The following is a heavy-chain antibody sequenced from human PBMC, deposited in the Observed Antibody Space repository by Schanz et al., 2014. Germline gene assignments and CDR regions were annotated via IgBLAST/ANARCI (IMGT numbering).Heavy chain of an antibody. CDR1: GFTFSRYW. J-gene: IGHJ6*02. CDR2: IYMDGSGR. Sequence: EVQLLESGGGLVRPGGSLRLSCAASGFTFSRYWMQWVRQAPGKGLVWVSRIYMDGSGRDYGDSVKGRFTVSRDNAKITLHLQMDSLRAEDTAVYYCARHNRQCSGPCSGGSCHPCGMDVWGQGTTVIVSS. V-gene: IGHV3-74*02. D-gene: IGHD2-15*01. CDR3: ARHNRQCSGPCSGGSCHPCGMDV.